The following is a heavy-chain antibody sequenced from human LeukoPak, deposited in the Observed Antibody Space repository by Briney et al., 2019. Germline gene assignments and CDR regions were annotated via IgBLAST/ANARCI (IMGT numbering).Heavy chain of an antibody. J-gene: IGHJ6*02. D-gene: IGHD3-22*01. CDR2: INHSGST. V-gene: IGHV4-34*01. CDR3: ARKRYYYDSSGLDYYYYGMDV. Sequence: SETLSLTCAVYGGSFSGYYWSWIRQPPGKRLEWIGEINHSGSTNYNPSLKSRVTISVDTSKNQFSLKLSSVTAADTAVYYCARKRYYYDSSGLDYYYYGMDVWGQGTTVTVSS. CDR1: GGSFSGYY.